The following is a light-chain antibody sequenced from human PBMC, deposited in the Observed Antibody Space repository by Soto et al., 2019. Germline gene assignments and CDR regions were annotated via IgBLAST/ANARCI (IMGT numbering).Light chain of an antibody. CDR3: QSYDSTLSVV. J-gene: IGLJ2*01. V-gene: IGLV1-40*01. CDR2: DNS. CDR1: SSNIGAGYD. Sequence: QSVLTQPPSVSGAPGQRVTISCTGSSSNIGAGYDVHWYQQLPGTAPKLLIYDNSNRPSGVPDRLSGSKSGTSASLAITGLQAEDEADYYCQSYDSTLSVVFGGGTKVTVL.